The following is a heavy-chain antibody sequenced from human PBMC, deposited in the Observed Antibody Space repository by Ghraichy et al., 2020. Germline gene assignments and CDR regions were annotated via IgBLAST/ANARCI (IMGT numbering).Heavy chain of an antibody. J-gene: IGHJ6*03. Sequence: SETLSLTCTVSGGSISSSSYYWGWIRQPPGKGLEWIGSINSSGSAYYNPSLTSRVTISVDTSKNQFSLKLSSVTAADTAVYYCARNAWELPHTYYYMDAWGMGATVTVSS. CDR1: GGSISSSSYY. V-gene: IGHV4-39*01. CDR3: ARNAWELPHTYYYMDA. D-gene: IGHD1-26*01. CDR2: INSSGSA.